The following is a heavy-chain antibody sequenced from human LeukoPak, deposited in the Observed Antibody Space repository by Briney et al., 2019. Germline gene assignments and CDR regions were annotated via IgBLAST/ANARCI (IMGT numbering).Heavy chain of an antibody. Sequence: SQTLSLTCAISGDTVSSNTAAWNWIRQSPSRGLEWLGRTYYRSKWNTDYAPSVQNRITINPDTSTNQFSLQLKSATPEDTAVYYCSRQRSTSTYYFGLDVWGQGITVTVSS. CDR2: TYYRSKWNT. D-gene: IGHD6-6*01. CDR1: GDTVSSNTAA. V-gene: IGHV6-1*01. CDR3: SRQRSTSTYYFGLDV. J-gene: IGHJ6*02.